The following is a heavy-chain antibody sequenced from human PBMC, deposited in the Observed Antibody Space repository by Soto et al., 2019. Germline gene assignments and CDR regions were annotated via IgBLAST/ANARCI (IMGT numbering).Heavy chain of an antibody. CDR3: AKRGPSPEASYGDNLDY. D-gene: IGHD4-17*01. CDR1: GFTFGDYG. CDR2: ISYDGYNE. Sequence: GGSLRLSCAASGFTFGDYGMHWVHQAPGKGLECVAVISYDGYNEYYADSVKGRFTISRDNSKNTVHLQMNSLRAEDTAVYYCAKRGPSPEASYGDNLDYWGQGTLVTVSS. J-gene: IGHJ4*02. V-gene: IGHV3-30*18.